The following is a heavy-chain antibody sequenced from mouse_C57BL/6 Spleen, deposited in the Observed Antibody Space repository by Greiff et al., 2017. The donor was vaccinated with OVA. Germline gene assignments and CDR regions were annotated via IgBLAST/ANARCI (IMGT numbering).Heavy chain of an antibody. Sequence: QVQLQQSGAELVRPGASVTLSCKASGYTFTDYEMHWVKQTPVHGLEWIGAIDPETGGTAYNQKFKGKAILTADKSSSTAYMELRSLTSEDSAVYYCTRGRQRRRAMDYWGQGTSVTVSS. CDR1: GYTFTDYE. D-gene: IGHD3-2*02. CDR2: IDPETGGT. CDR3: TRGRQRRRAMDY. J-gene: IGHJ4*01. V-gene: IGHV1-15*01.